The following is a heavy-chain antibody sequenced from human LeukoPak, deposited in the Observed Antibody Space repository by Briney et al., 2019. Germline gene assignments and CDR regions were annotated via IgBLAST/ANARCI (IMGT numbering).Heavy chain of an antibody. D-gene: IGHD6-13*01. V-gene: IGHV3-73*01. CDR1: GFTFNGSA. CDR3: AREASSWGDYYYYGMDV. J-gene: IGHJ6*02. CDR2: IRSKANSYAT. Sequence: PGGSLKLSGAASGFTFNGSAMHWVRQASGKGLAWVGRIRSKANSYATAYAASVKGRFTISRDDSKNTAYLQMNSLRAEDTAVYYCAREASSWGDYYYYGMDVWGQGTTVTVSS.